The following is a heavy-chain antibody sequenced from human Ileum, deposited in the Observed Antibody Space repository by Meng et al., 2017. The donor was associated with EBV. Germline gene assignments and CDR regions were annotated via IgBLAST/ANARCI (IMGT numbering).Heavy chain of an antibody. V-gene: IGHV4-30-4*01. CDR1: GDFISSGGYF. Sequence: QVPLPESGPGLGNPSQTLSVTCTVSGDFISSGGYFWSWHRQPPGEGLEWIGYIYYSGNSYYKPSLKSRVTMSVDTSKNQFSLKLSSVTAADTAVYYCARSLTTPYYFDDWGQGTLVTVSS. D-gene: IGHD1-14*01. CDR2: IYYSGNS. CDR3: ARSLTTPYYFDD. J-gene: IGHJ4*02.